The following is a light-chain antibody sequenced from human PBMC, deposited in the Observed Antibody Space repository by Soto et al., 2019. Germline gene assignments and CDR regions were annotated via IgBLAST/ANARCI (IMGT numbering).Light chain of an antibody. CDR3: QQYNNWPRT. CDR1: QSVSSSF. V-gene: IGKV3-20*01. J-gene: IGKJ1*01. CDR2: GAS. Sequence: DIVLTQSPGTLSLSPGERATLSCRASQSVSSSFLAWYQQKPGKAPRLLISGASSRATGIPDRFSGSGSGTDFTLTISRLEPEDFAVYYCQQYNNWPRTFGQGTTVDIK.